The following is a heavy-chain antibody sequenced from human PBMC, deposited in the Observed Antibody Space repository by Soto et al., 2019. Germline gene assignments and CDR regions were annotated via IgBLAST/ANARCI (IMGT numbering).Heavy chain of an antibody. CDR1: GFTFSSAW. CDR3: TTQGLTTVTYFNY. V-gene: IGHV3-15*01. D-gene: IGHD4-17*01. CDR2: IKSKTDGGTT. J-gene: IGHJ4*02. Sequence: EEQLVESGGGLVQPGGSLRLSCAASGFTFSSAWMNWVRQAPGKGLEWVGRIKSKTDGGTTDYAAPVKGRFTISRDDSKNTLYLQMNSLKIEDTAVYYCTTQGLTTVTYFNYWGQGTLVTVSS.